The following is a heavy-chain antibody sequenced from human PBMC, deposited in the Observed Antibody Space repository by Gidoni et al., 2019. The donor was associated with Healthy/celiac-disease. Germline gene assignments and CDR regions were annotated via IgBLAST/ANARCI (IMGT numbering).Heavy chain of an antibody. CDR3: ARPSGSAVAGTFIDY. Sequence: QLQLQESGPGLVKPSETLSLTCTVSGGSISSRSYYWGWIRQPPGKGLEWIGSIYYSGSNYYNPSLKSRVTISVDTSKNQFSLKLSSVTAADTAVYYCARPSGSAVAGTFIDYWGQGTLVTVSS. V-gene: IGHV4-39*01. CDR1: GGSISSRSYY. D-gene: IGHD6-19*01. J-gene: IGHJ4*02. CDR2: IYYSGSN.